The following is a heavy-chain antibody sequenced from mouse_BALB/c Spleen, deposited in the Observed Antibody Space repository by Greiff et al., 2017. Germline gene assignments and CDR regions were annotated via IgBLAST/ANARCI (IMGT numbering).Heavy chain of an antibody. J-gene: IGHJ4*01. CDR3: ARGGLYYAMDY. CDR2: ISSGSSTI. CDR1: GFTFSSFG. Sequence: DVMLVESGGGLVQPGGSRKLSCAASGFTFSSFGMHWVRQAPEKGLEWVAYISSGSSTIYYADTVKGRFTISRDNPKNTLFLQMTSLRSEDTAMYYCARGGLYYAMDYWGQGTSVTVSS. V-gene: IGHV5-17*02.